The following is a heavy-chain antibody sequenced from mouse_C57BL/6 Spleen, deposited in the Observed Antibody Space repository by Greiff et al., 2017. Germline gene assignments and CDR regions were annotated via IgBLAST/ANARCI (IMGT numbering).Heavy chain of an antibody. CDR2: ISYDGSN. J-gene: IGHJ2*01. V-gene: IGHV3-6*01. D-gene: IGHD1-1*01. CDR1: GYSITSGYY. CDR3: ARRLYGSSFFDY. Sequence: EVKLEESGPGLVKPSQSLSLTCSVTGYSITSGYYWNWIRQFPGNKLEWMGYISYDGSNNYNPSLKNRISITRDTSKNQFFLKLNSVTTEDTATYYCARRLYGSSFFDYWGQGTTLTVSS.